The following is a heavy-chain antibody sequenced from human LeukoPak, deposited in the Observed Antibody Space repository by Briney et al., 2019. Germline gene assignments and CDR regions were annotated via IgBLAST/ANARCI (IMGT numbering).Heavy chain of an antibody. CDR1: GFTFGDYA. D-gene: IGHD3-22*01. Sequence: PGGSLRLACTASGFTFGDYAMSWVRQAPGRGLGWVGFIRSKADGGKTEYDAYVKGRFTISRDDSKSIAYLQMNSLKTEDTAVYYCSTQNYDSSGYCFRTRSFDYWGQGTLVTVSS. CDR3: STQNYDSSGYCFRTRSFDY. CDR2: IRSKADGGKT. V-gene: IGHV3-49*04. J-gene: IGHJ4*02.